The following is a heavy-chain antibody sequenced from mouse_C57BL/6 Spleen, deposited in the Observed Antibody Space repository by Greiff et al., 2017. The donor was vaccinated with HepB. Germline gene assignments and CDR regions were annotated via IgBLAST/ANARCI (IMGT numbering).Heavy chain of an antibody. V-gene: IGHV5-4*01. CDR3: ARDRNEGYYSMDY. Sequence: EVQGVESGGGLVKPGGSLKLSCAASGFTFSSYAMSWVRQTPEKRLEWVATISDGGSYTYYPDNVKGRFTISRDNAKNNLYLQMSHLKSEDTAMYYCARDRNEGYYSMDYWGQGTSVTVSS. CDR2: ISDGGSYT. D-gene: IGHD1-2*01. CDR1: GFTFSSYA. J-gene: IGHJ4*01.